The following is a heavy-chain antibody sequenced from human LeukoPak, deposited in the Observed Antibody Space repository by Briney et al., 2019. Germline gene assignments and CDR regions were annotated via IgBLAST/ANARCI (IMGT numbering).Heavy chain of an antibody. CDR3: GRVSTRDFWSAGWSDP. J-gene: IGHJ5*02. V-gene: IGHV3-21*01. CDR1: GFTFSSYS. D-gene: IGHD3-3*01. Sequence: PGGSLRLSCAASGFTFSSYSMNWVRQAPGKGLEWVSSISSSSSYIYYADSVKGRFTISRDNAKNSLYLQMNSLRAEDTAVYYCGRVSTRDFWSAGWSDPWGRGPLAPVSS. CDR2: ISSSSSYI.